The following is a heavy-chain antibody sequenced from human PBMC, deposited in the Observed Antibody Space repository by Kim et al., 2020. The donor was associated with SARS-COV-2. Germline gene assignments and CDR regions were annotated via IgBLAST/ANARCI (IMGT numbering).Heavy chain of an antibody. V-gene: IGHV1-69*13. CDR2: IIPIFGTA. J-gene: IGHJ3*02. D-gene: IGHD3-22*01. CDR1: GGTFSSYA. CDR3: ARDQDYYDSSGYHLGAFDI. Sequence: SVKVSCKAYGGTFSSYAISWVRQAPGQGLEWMGGIIPIFGTANYAQKFQGRVTITADESTSTAYMELSSLRSEDTAVYYCARDQDYYDSSGYHLGAFDIWGQGTMVTVSS.